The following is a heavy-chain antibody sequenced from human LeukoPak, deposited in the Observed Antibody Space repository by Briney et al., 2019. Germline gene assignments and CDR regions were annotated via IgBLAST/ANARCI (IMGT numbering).Heavy chain of an antibody. V-gene: IGHV4-30-2*01. D-gene: IGHD6-13*01. Sequence: PSETLSLTCTVSGGSISSGGYYWSWIRQPPGKGLEWIGYIYHSGSTYYNPSLKSRVTISVDRSKNQFSLKLSSVTAADTAVYYCARGGAAAQRSFDYWGQGTLVTVSS. CDR3: ARGGAAAQRSFDY. J-gene: IGHJ4*02. CDR2: IYHSGST. CDR1: GGSISSGGYY.